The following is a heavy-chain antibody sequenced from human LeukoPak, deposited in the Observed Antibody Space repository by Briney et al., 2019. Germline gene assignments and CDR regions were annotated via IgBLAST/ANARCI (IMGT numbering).Heavy chain of an antibody. J-gene: IGHJ4*02. CDR3: AKTTAGYSSGRYPGWPIDY. D-gene: IGHD6-19*01. CDR2: ISGSGGDT. V-gene: IGHV3-23*01. CDR1: GFTFRSYA. Sequence: GGSLRLSCAASGFTFRSYAIYWVRQAPGKGLEWVSGISGSGGDTYFADSVKGRFTISRDNSKNTVFLQMDSLRAEDTAVFYCAKTTAGYSSGRYPGWPIDYWGQGTLVTVSS.